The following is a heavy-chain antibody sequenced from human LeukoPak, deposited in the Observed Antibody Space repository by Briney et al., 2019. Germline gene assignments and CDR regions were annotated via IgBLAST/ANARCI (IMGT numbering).Heavy chain of an antibody. J-gene: IGHJ4*02. CDR3: ARDLSLAVPVQGY. D-gene: IGHD6-19*01. CDR1: GYTFTTYG. Sequence: ASVKVSCKASGYTFTTYGISWVRQAPGQGLEWMGWINPNSGGTNYAQKFQGRVTMTGDTSISTAYMELSRLRSDDTAVYYCARDLSLAVPVQGYWGQGTLVTASS. V-gene: IGHV1-2*02. CDR2: INPNSGGT.